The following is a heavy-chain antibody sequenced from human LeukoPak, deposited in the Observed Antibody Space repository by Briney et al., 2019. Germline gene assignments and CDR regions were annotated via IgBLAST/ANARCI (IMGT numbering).Heavy chain of an antibody. Sequence: QSSETLSLTCAVSGYSISSGYYWGWIRQPPGKGLEWIGSIYHSGSTYYNPSLKSRVTMSVDTSKNQFSLKLSSVTAADTAVYYCARTPHRDGYNNDYFDYWGQGTLVTVSS. D-gene: IGHD5-24*01. CDR1: GYSISSGYY. V-gene: IGHV4-38-2*01. J-gene: IGHJ4*02. CDR2: IYHSGST. CDR3: ARTPHRDGYNNDYFDY.